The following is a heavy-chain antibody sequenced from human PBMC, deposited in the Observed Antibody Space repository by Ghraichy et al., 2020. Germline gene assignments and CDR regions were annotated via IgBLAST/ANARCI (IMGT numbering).Heavy chain of an antibody. CDR3: ASNGVLLWFGELREDDY. CDR2: ISGSGGST. D-gene: IGHD3-10*01. Sequence: GGSLRLSCAASGFTFSSYAMSWVRQAPGKGLEWVSAISGSGGSTYYADSVKGRFTISRDNSKNTLYLQMNSLRAEDTAVYYCASNGVLLWFGELREDDYWGQGTLVTVSS. V-gene: IGHV3-23*01. J-gene: IGHJ4*02. CDR1: GFTFSSYA.